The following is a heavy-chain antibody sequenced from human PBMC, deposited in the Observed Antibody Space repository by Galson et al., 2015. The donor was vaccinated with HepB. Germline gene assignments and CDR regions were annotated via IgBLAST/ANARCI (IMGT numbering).Heavy chain of an antibody. CDR3: ARGGLYPQGADNWFDP. V-gene: IGHV1-3*01. Sequence: SVKVSCKASGYSFTYYAIHWVRQAPGQRLEWMGWINAGNGATKYSQRFQGRVTITIDTSARTAYMEMSSLRSEDTAVYYCARGGLYPQGADNWFDPWGQGTRVTASS. J-gene: IGHJ5*02. CDR2: INAGNGAT. D-gene: IGHD2-15*01. CDR1: GYSFTYYA.